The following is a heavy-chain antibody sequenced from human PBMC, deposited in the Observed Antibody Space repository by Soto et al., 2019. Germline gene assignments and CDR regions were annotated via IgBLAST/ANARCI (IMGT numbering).Heavy chain of an antibody. CDR2: ISGSGGST. Sequence: GGSLRLSCVASGFTFSSYAMSWVRQAPGKGLEWVSTISGSGGSTYYADSVKGRFTISRDNAKNTLYLQMNSLRAEDTAVYYCARSDWASSSGYWGYYYYGVDVWGQGTTVTV. CDR1: GFTFSSYA. V-gene: IGHV3-23*01. CDR3: ARSDWASSSGYWGYYYYGVDV. D-gene: IGHD6-13*01. J-gene: IGHJ6*02.